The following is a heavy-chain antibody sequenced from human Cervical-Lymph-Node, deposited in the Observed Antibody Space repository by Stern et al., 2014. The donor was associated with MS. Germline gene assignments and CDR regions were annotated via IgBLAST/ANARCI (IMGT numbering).Heavy chain of an antibody. CDR1: GYPFNTYA. D-gene: IGHD4-17*01. Sequence: QVQLVQSGAEVKKPGASVRISCKASGYPFNTYAIYWVRPAPPQSLEWMGWINAANGSPKYSQKFQGRVSITRDTSASTVYMDLSSLRSEDTAVYYCATVTSLPTKYFYNGMDVWGQGTTVTVSS. J-gene: IGHJ6*02. CDR2: INAANGSP. CDR3: ATVTSLPTKYFYNGMDV. V-gene: IGHV1-3*01.